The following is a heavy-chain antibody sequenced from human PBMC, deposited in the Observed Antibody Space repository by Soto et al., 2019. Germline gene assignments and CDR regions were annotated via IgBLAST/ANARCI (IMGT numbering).Heavy chain of an antibody. CDR1: GFFFSDYY. CDR2: ISGTGDTK. J-gene: IGHJ4*02. CDR3: ARDPKRRDGYNFDS. Sequence: PGGSLRLSCAASGFFFSDYYLSWIRQAPGKGLECVAYISGTGDTKYIADSVKGRFSVSRDNPKNSLFLQMTSLRADDAAVYYCARDPKRRDGYNFDSWGRGALVTVSS. V-gene: IGHV3-11*01. D-gene: IGHD5-12*01.